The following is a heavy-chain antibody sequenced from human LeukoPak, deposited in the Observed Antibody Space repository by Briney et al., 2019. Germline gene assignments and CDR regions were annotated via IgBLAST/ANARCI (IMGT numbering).Heavy chain of an antibody. D-gene: IGHD3/OR15-3a*01. CDR1: GFTFSSYG. CDR2: ISYDGSNK. V-gene: IGHV3-30*18. Sequence: GRSLRLSCAASGFTFSSYGMHWVRQAPGKGLEWVAVISYDGSNKYYADSVKGRFTISRDNSKNTLYLQMNSLRAEDTAVYYCAKEEESGLVLDYWGQGTLATVSS. J-gene: IGHJ4*02. CDR3: AKEEESGLVLDY.